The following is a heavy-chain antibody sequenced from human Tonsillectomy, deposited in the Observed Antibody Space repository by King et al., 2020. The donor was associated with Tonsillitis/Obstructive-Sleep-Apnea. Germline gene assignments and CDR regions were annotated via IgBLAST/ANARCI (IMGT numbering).Heavy chain of an antibody. CDR2: INHSGST. Sequence: QVQLQQWGAGLLKPSETLSLTCAVYGGSFSYYYWSWIRQSPGKGLEWIGEINHSGSTNYNPSLKSRVTISVDTSKNQFSLKLSSVTAADTAVYYFARGPAYDILTGDDYYYYYGMDVWGQGTTVTVSS. CDR1: GGSFSYYY. CDR3: ARGPAYDILTGDDYYYYYGMDV. D-gene: IGHD3-9*01. V-gene: IGHV4-34*01. J-gene: IGHJ6*02.